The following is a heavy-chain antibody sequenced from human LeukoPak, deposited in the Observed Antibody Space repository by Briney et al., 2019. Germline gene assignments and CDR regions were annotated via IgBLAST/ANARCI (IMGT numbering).Heavy chain of an antibody. CDR1: GFSFNMLP. CDR3: ARGVRYYDSSGQGGDAFDI. Sequence: GGSLRLSCAASGFSFNMLPMHWVRQAPGKGLECVAVISYDGNNKYYADSVNGRFTISRDNAKNSLYLQMNSLRAEDTAVYYCARGVRYYDSSGQGGDAFDIWGQGTMVTVSS. CDR2: ISYDGNNK. D-gene: IGHD3-22*01. V-gene: IGHV3-30*04. J-gene: IGHJ3*02.